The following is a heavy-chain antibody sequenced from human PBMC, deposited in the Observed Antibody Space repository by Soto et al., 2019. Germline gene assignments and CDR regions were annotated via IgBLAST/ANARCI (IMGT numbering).Heavy chain of an antibody. CDR2: MNPGSGDT. CDR1: GYTFTNND. D-gene: IGHD5-18*01. CDR3: ARMESFGSLNWFDP. Sequence: ASVKVSCKASGYTFTNNDVSWVRQATGQGLEWMGWMNPGSGDTGYAQKFQGRVTMTRDISIATAYMELNSLTSEDTAIYYCARMESFGSLNWFDPWGQGTLVAVSS. J-gene: IGHJ5*02. V-gene: IGHV1-8*02.